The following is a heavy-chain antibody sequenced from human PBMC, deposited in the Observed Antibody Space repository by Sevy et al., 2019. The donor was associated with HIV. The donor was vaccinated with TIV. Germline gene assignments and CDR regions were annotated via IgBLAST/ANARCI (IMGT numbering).Heavy chain of an antibody. CDR2: VSNDGTYK. CDR3: AKDSWEYYHDSGDYYDGEFGS. V-gene: IGHV3-30*18. Sequence: GSLRLSCAASGFTFSSYDMHWVRQAPGKGLEWVAVVSNDGTYKYDADSVKGRFTISRDNSKNTLYLQMNTLRAEDTSVYFCAKDSWEYYHDSGDYYDGEFGSWGQGALVTVSS. D-gene: IGHD3-22*01. J-gene: IGHJ4*02. CDR1: GFTFSSYD.